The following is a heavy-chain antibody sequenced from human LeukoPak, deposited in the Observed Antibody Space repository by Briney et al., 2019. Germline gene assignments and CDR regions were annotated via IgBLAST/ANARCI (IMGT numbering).Heavy chain of an antibody. CDR3: ARLVLAYYDYVWGSYRYPSYYYYMDV. D-gene: IGHD3-16*02. CDR1: GGSFSGYY. CDR2: INHSGST. V-gene: IGHV4-34*01. J-gene: IGHJ6*03. Sequence: PSETLSLTCAVYGGSFSGYYWSWIRQPPGKGLEWIGEINHSGSTNYNPSLKSRVTISVDTSKNQFSLKLSSVTAADTAVYYCARLVLAYYDYVWGSYRYPSYYYYMDVWGKGTTVTISS.